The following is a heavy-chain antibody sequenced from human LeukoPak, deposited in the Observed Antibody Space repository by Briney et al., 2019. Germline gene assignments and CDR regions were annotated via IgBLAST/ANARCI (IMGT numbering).Heavy chain of an antibody. V-gene: IGHV1-2*02. Sequence: ALVKVSCKASGYTFTGYYMHWVRQAPGQGLEWMGWINPNRGGTNYAQKFQGRVTMTRDTSISTAYMELSRLRSDDTAVYYCARDRIFGSGSYYSALDYWGQGTLVTVSS. CDR2: INPNRGGT. J-gene: IGHJ4*02. D-gene: IGHD3-10*01. CDR1: GYTFTGYY. CDR3: ARDRIFGSGSYYSALDY.